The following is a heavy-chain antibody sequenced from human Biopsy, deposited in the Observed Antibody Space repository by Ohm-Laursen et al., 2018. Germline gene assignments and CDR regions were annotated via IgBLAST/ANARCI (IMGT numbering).Heavy chain of an antibody. CDR1: GVSISSYF. CDR3: ARATNSTGWPYYYFYGMDI. J-gene: IGHJ6*02. Sequence: GTLSLTCTVSGVSISSYFWNWIRQPPGKGLEWIGDIYYSGSTKYNPSLKSRVTISVDTSKNQFSLRLNSVTAADTAVYYCARATNSTGWPYYYFYGMDIWGQGTTVTVSS. CDR2: IYYSGST. D-gene: IGHD2/OR15-2a*01. V-gene: IGHV4-59*01.